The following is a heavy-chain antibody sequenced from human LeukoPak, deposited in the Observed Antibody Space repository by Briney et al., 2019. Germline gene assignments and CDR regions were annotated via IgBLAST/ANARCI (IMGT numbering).Heavy chain of an antibody. CDR3: APRSTQT. J-gene: IGHJ4*02. V-gene: IGHV3-30*02. CDR2: IRYDGSNK. D-gene: IGHD2-15*01. Sequence: GGSLRLSCAASGFTLSSYGMHWVRQAPGKGLEWVAFIRYDGSNKYYADSVKGRFTISRDNSKNTLYLQMKSLRVEDTAVYYCAPRSTQTRGQGTLVTVSS. CDR1: GFTLSSYG.